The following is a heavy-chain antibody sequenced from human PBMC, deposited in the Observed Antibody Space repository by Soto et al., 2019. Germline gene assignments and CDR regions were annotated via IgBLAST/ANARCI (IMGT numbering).Heavy chain of an antibody. J-gene: IGHJ1*01. CDR2: IIPIFGTA. D-gene: IGHD3-16*02. CDR1: GGTFSSYA. Sequence: ASVKVSCKASGGTFSSYAISWVRQAPGQGLEWMGGIIPIFGTANYAQKFQGRVTITADESTSTAYMELSSLRSEDTAVYYCARDYRAYYDYVWGSYRLQHWGQGTLVTVSS. CDR3: ARDYRAYYDYVWGSYRLQH. V-gene: IGHV1-69*13.